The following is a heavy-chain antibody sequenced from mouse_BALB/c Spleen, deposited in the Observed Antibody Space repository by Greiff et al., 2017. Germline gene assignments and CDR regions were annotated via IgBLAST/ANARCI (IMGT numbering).Heavy chain of an antibody. D-gene: IGHD2-1*01. CDR3: ARDGNFAGFAY. Sequence: EVHLVESGGGLVKPGGSLKLSCAASGFTFSDYYMYWVRQTPEKRLEWVATISDGGSYTYYPDSVKGRFTISRDNAKNNLYLQMSSLKSEDTAMCYCARDGNFAGFAYWGQGTLVTVSA. J-gene: IGHJ3*01. CDR2: ISDGGSYT. V-gene: IGHV5-4*02. CDR1: GFTFSDYY.